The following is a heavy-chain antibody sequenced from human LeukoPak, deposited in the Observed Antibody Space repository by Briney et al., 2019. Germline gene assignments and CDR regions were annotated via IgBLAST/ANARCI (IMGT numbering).Heavy chain of an antibody. V-gene: IGHV3-73*01. J-gene: IGHJ3*02. Sequence: GGSLRLSCTVSGFSFSQYGIHWVRQASGKGLEWVGRIRSKANSYATAYAASVKGRFTISRDDSKNTAYLQMNSLKTEDTAVYYCALGVYCGGDCYAFDIWGQGTMVTVSS. D-gene: IGHD2-21*02. CDR1: GFSFSQYG. CDR2: IRSKANSYAT. CDR3: ALGVYCGGDCYAFDI.